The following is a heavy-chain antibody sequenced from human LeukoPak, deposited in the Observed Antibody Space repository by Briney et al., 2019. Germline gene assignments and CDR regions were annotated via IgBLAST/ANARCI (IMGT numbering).Heavy chain of an antibody. CDR3: ARSSGWYPFPDY. Sequence: GGSLRLSCAASGFTFSSYWMSWVRQAPGKGLEWVASLNQDAGEKHYVDSVKGRFTISRDNAQNSLYLQMNSLRAEDTAVYCCARSSGWYPFPDYWGQGTLVTVSS. D-gene: IGHD6-19*01. CDR2: LNQDAGEK. J-gene: IGHJ4*02. V-gene: IGHV3-7*01. CDR1: GFTFSSYW.